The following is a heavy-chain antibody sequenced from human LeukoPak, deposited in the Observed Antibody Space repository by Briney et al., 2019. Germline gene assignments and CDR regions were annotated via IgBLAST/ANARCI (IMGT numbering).Heavy chain of an antibody. CDR2: INSNSGDT. CDR1: GYTFTDYY. CDR3: ARVVAVPGDDY. V-gene: IGHV1-2*02. J-gene: IGHJ4*02. Sequence: GASVKVSFKASGYTFTDYYLHWVRQAPGQGLEWMGWINSNSGDTHYAQKFQGRVTMTRDTSISTAYMELSRLTSDDTALYYCARVVAVPGDDYWGQGTLVTVSS. D-gene: IGHD6-19*01.